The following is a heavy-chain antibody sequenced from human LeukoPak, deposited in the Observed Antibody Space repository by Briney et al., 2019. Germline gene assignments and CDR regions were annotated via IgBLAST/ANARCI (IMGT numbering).Heavy chain of an antibody. CDR3: ARALIILSAFDI. D-gene: IGHD3-16*01. Sequence: PSETLSLTCAVSGGSISSGGYSWSWIRQPPGKGLEWIGYIYHSGSTYYNPSLKSRVTISVDRSKNQFSLKLSSVTAADTAVYYCARALIILSAFDIWGQGTMVTVSS. CDR2: IYHSGST. J-gene: IGHJ3*02. CDR1: GGSISSGGYS. V-gene: IGHV4-30-2*01.